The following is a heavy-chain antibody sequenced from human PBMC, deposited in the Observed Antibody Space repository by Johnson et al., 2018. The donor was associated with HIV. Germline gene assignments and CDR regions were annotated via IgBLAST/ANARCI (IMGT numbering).Heavy chain of an antibody. CDR3: AREIIAARPSALDI. CDR1: GFTFSSNY. J-gene: IGHJ3*02. CDR2: IYSGGST. D-gene: IGHD6-6*01. Sequence: VQLVESGGGLVQPGGSLRLSCPASGFTFSSNYMTWVRQAPGKGLEWVSVIYSGGSTYYADSVKGRFTISRDNSKNTLYLQMNSLRAEDTAVYYCAREIIAARPSALDIWGQGTMVTVYS. V-gene: IGHV3-66*02.